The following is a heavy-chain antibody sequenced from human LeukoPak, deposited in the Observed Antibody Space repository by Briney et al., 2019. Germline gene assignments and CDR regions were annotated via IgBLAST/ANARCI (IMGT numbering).Heavy chain of an antibody. CDR2: ISTDARTI. CDR1: GFAFSTNW. Sequence: GGSLRLSCAASGFAFSTNWMHWVRQAPGKGLVWVSHISTDARTITYADFVKGRFTISRDNAKNTLYLQMNSLRAEDTAVYYCAKGGSGWYLYYFDYWGQGTLVTVSS. V-gene: IGHV3-74*01. D-gene: IGHD6-19*01. J-gene: IGHJ4*02. CDR3: AKGGSGWYLYYFDY.